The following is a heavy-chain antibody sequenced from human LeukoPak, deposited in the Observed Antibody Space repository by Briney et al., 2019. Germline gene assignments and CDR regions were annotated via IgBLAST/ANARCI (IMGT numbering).Heavy chain of an antibody. CDR1: GFTVSSNY. V-gene: IGHV3-53*01. CDR2: IYSGGST. D-gene: IGHD3-10*01. J-gene: IGHJ4*02. Sequence: GGSLRLSRAVSGFTVSSNYMSWVRQAPGKGLEWVSVIYSGGSTYYADSVKGRFTISRDNSKNTLYLQMNSLRAEDTAVYYCARDSGNLFDYWGQGTLVTVSS. CDR3: ARDSGNLFDY.